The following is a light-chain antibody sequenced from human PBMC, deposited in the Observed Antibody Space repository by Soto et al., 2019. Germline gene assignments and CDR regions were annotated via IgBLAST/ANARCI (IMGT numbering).Light chain of an antibody. CDR1: QSVSSSY. V-gene: IGKV3-20*01. Sequence: EIVFTQSPGTLSLSPGERATLSCRPSQSVSSSYLAWYQQKPGQAPRLLIYGASSRATGIPDRFSGSGSGTDFTLTISSLEPEDFAVYYCQQYGSSPLTFGGGTKVDIK. J-gene: IGKJ4*01. CDR2: GAS. CDR3: QQYGSSPLT.